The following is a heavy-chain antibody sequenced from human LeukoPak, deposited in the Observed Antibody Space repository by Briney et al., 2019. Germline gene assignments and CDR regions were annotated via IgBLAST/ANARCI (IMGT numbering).Heavy chain of an antibody. CDR3: ARVRRYYDSSGYRLDY. J-gene: IGHJ4*02. CDR1: GYTFSNYD. CDR2: ISAYNGNT. Sequence: PGASVKVSCKASGYTFSNYDISWVRQAPGQGLEWMGWISAYNGNTNYAQKLQGRVTMTTDTSTSTAYMELRSLRSDDTAVYYCARVRRYYDSSGYRLDYWGQGTLVTVSS. D-gene: IGHD3-22*01. V-gene: IGHV1-18*01.